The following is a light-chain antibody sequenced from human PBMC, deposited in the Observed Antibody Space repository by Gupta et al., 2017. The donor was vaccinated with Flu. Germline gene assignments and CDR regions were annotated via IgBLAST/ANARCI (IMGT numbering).Light chain of an antibody. J-gene: IGKJ2*03. Sequence: DTQMTQSPSTLSASVGDRVTITCRASQSISTWLAWDQQKPGKAPKVLIYKASSLQSGVPSKFSGSGSGTEFTLTSISPQPDDFATCYCRHDQSYYSFGQGTKLEIK. V-gene: IGKV1-5*03. CDR2: KAS. CDR3: RHDQSYYS. CDR1: QSISTW.